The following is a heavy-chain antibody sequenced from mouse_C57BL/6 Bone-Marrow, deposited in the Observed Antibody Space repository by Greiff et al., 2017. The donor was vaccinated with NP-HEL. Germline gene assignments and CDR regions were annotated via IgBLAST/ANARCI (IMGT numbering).Heavy chain of an antibody. CDR1: GYTFTSYG. Sequence: VKLMESGAELARPGASVKLSCKASGYTFTSYGISWVKQRTGQGLEWIGEIYPRSGNTYYNEKFKGKATLTADKSSSTAYMELRSLTSEDSAVYVCARGATVVALDYWGQGTTLTVSS. D-gene: IGHD1-1*01. CDR2: IYPRSGNT. J-gene: IGHJ2*01. V-gene: IGHV1-81*01. CDR3: ARGATVVALDY.